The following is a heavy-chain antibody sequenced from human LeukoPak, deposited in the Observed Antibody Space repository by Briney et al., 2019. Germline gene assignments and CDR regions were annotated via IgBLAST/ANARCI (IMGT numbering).Heavy chain of an antibody. CDR1: GYTFTSYG. Sequence: ASVKVSCKASGYTFTSYGISWVRQAPGQGLEWMGWISAYNGNTNYAQKLQGRVTMTTDTSTSTAYMELRSLRSDDTAVYYCARGVRWPDPIYYYYYMDVWGKGTTVTVSS. J-gene: IGHJ6*03. CDR2: ISAYNGNT. D-gene: IGHD4-23*01. CDR3: ARGVRWPDPIYYYYYMDV. V-gene: IGHV1-18*01.